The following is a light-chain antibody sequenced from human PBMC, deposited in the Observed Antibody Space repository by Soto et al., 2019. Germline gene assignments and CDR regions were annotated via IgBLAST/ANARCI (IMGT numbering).Light chain of an antibody. CDR2: RTS. J-gene: IGKJ4*01. Sequence: EIVMTQSPATLSVSPGERATLSCRASQSISSNLAWYQQKPCQAPRLLMFRTSSRATGFPARFSGSGSGTAFNLTISSLQSEDFGVYYCQQYNNWPRATFGGGTKVEIK. CDR3: QQYNNWPRAT. CDR1: QSISSN. V-gene: IGKV3-15*01.